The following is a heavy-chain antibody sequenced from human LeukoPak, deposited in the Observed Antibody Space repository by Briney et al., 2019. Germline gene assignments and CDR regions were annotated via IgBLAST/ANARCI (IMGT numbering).Heavy chain of an antibody. J-gene: IGHJ1*01. D-gene: IGHD4-17*01. CDR1: GFTFSSYA. CDR2: ISGSGGST. V-gene: IGHV3-23*01. CDR3: AKGDYGDYHRPLQH. Sequence: PGGSLRLSCAASGFTFSSYAMSWVRQAPGKGLEWVSAISGSGGSTYYADSVKGRFTISRDNSKNTLYLQMNSLRAEDTAVYYCAKGDYGDYHRPLQHWGQGTLVTVSS.